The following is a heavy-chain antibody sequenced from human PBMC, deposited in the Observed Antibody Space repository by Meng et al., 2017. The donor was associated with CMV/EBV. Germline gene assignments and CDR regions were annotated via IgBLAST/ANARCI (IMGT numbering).Heavy chain of an antibody. CDR2: VSSDGINK. CDR3: ARDGYSSSWYGPGYYYYYYGMDV. CDR1: GFTFSSYS. D-gene: IGHD6-13*01. V-gene: IGHV3-30*03. Sequence: GESLKISCAASGFTFSSYSMNWVRQAPGKGLECVPLVSSDGINKYSTDSVKGRFTISRDNSKNTLYLQMNSLRAEDTAVYYCARDGYSSSWYGPGYYYYYYGMDVWGQGTTVAVSS. J-gene: IGHJ6*02.